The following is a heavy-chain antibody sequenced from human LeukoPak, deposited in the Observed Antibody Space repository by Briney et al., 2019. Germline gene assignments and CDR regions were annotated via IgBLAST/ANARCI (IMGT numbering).Heavy chain of an antibody. CDR3: AKRVVVGATSPYSDFQD. CDR1: GFTFNTYT. CDR2: ISGSSGII. Sequence: GGSLRLSCAASGFTFNTYTKNWVRQAPGKGLEWVSYISGSSGIIDYADSVRGRFTISRDNAKNSLYLQMNSLRAEDTALYYCAKRVVVGATSPYSDFQDWGQGTLVTVSS. V-gene: IGHV3-48*01. D-gene: IGHD1-26*01. J-gene: IGHJ1*01.